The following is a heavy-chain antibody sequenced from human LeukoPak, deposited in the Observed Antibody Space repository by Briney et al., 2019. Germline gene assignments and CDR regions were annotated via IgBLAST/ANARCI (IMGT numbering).Heavy chain of an antibody. Sequence: SETLSLTCTVSGGSISSSSYYWGWIRQPPGKGLEWIGSIYYSGSTYYNPSLKSRVTISVDTSKNQFSLKLSSVTAADTAVYYCARGRGYGSGSYYSLYFDYWGQGTLVTVSS. J-gene: IGHJ4*02. CDR2: IYYSGST. CDR3: ARGRGYGSGSYYSLYFDY. V-gene: IGHV4-39*07. CDR1: GGSISSSSYY. D-gene: IGHD3-10*01.